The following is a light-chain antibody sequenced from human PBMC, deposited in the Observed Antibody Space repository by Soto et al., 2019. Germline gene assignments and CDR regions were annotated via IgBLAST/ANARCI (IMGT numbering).Light chain of an antibody. Sequence: QSVLTQPRSVSGSPGQSVPISCTGTSSDVGGYTSVSWYQHHPGKAPKLIIYDVSKRPSGVPDRFSGSKSGNTASLTISGLQDEDEADYYCCSYAGSYTYVFGSGTKVTV. CDR1: SSDVGGYTS. J-gene: IGLJ1*01. CDR3: CSYAGSYTYV. V-gene: IGLV2-11*01. CDR2: DVS.